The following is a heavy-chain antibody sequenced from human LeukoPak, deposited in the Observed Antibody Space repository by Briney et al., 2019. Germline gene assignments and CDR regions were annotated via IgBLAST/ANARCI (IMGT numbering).Heavy chain of an antibody. V-gene: IGHV4-34*01. CDR3: ASSYGSGSYRQNNWFDP. D-gene: IGHD3-10*01. CDR2: INHSGST. Sequence: PSETLSLTCAVYGGSFSGHYWSWIRQPPGKGLEWIGEINHSGSTNYNPSLKSRVTISVDTSKNQFSLKLSSVTAADTAVYYCASSYGSGSYRQNNWFDPWGQGTLVTVSS. J-gene: IGHJ5*02. CDR1: GGSFSGHY.